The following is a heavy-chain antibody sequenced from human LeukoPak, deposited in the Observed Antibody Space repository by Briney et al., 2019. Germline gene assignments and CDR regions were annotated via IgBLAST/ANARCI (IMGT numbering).Heavy chain of an antibody. CDR1: GGSISSSSHY. Sequence: SETLSLTCTVSGGSISSSSHYWAWIRRPPGKGLEWIGSVYYSGSTYYNPSLRSRVTISVDTSKNQFSLRLTSVTAADTAVYYCARTGGSSWCLDYWGQGILVTVSS. J-gene: IGHJ4*02. D-gene: IGHD6-13*01. CDR2: VYYSGST. V-gene: IGHV4-39*01. CDR3: ARTGGSSWCLDY.